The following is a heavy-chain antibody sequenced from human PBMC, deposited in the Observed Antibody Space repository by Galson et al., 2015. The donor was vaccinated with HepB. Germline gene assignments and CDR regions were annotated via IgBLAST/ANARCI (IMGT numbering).Heavy chain of an antibody. D-gene: IGHD3-22*01. CDR2: ISGSDNMI. CDR1: GFTFSSFE. V-gene: IGHV3-48*03. CDR3: ARAARFESSVYYYFEQ. J-gene: IGHJ4*02. Sequence: SLRLSCAASGFTFSSFEMNWVRQAPGKGLEWVSYISGSDNMIFYADSVKGRFTISRDNAKNSLYLQMNSLRAEDTAVYYCARAARFESSVYYYFEQWGQGTLVTVSS.